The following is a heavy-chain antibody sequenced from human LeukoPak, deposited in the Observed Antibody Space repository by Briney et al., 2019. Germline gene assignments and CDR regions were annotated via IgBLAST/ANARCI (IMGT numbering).Heavy chain of an antibody. CDR3: ARDGIAPAGIFEFDN. D-gene: IGHD6-13*01. V-gene: IGHV3-30-3*01. CDR2: ISSDGIGR. J-gene: IGHJ4*02. Sequence: GGSLRLSCAASGLSFSNAWMNWVRQAPGKGLEWVAAISSDGIGRYSADSVKGRFTISRDNSKNALSLQMDSLRTEDTAVYYCARDGIAPAGIFEFDNWGQGTLVTVSS. CDR1: GLSFSNAW.